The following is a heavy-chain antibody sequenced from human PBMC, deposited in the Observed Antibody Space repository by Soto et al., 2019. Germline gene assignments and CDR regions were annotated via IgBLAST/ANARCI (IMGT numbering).Heavy chain of an antibody. V-gene: IGHV1-69*13. CDR2: IIPIFGTA. D-gene: IGHD2-2*01. Sequence: SVKVSCKASGGTFSSYAISWVRQAPGQGLEWMGGIIPIFGTANYAQKFQGRVTITADESTSTAYMELSSLRSEDTAVYYCASIGYCSSTSCYDVVYWGQGTLVTVSS. CDR1: GGTFSSYA. J-gene: IGHJ4*02. CDR3: ASIGYCSSTSCYDVVY.